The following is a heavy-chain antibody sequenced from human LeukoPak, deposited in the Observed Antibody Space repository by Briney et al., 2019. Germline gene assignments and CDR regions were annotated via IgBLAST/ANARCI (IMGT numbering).Heavy chain of an antibody. CDR1: GYAFTDYY. D-gene: IGHD3-10*01. CDR3: ATDPEVLAMVRGVIITQRGN. J-gene: IGHJ4*02. V-gene: IGHV1-69-2*01. Sequence: ASVKISCKVSGYAFTDYYMHWVQQAPGKGLEWMGLVNPEDGETIYAEKFQGRVTITADTSTDTAYMELSRLRSEDTAVYYCATDPEVLAMVRGVIITQRGNWGQGTLVTVSS. CDR2: VNPEDGET.